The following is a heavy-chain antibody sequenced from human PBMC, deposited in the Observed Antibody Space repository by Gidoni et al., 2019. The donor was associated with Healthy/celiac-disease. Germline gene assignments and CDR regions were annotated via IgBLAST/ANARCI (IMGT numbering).Heavy chain of an antibody. V-gene: IGHV1-69*01. Sequence: QVQLVQSGAEVKKPGSSVKVSCKASGGTFSSYAISWLRQATGQGLEWMGGIIPIFGTANYAQKFQGRVTITADESTSTAYMELSSLRSEDTAVYYCARGQRYYYDSSGYYYGGYYYYGMDVWGQGTTVTVSS. CDR3: ARGQRYYYDSSGYYYGGYYYYGMDV. CDR1: GGTFSSYA. D-gene: IGHD3-22*01. J-gene: IGHJ6*02. CDR2: IIPIFGTA.